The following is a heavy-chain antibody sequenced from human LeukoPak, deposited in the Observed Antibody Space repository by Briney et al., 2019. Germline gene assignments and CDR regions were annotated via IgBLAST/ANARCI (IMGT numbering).Heavy chain of an antibody. V-gene: IGHV4-4*07. CDR3: ASERSSWYGRYFDY. CDR1: GGSISSCY. J-gene: IGHJ4*02. CDR2: IYTSGST. Sequence: SETLSLTCTVSGGSISSCYWSWIRQPAGKGLEWIGRIYTSGSTNYNPSLKSRVTMSVDTSKNQFSLKLSSVTAADTAVYYCASERSSWYGRYFDYWGQGTLVTVSS. D-gene: IGHD6-13*01.